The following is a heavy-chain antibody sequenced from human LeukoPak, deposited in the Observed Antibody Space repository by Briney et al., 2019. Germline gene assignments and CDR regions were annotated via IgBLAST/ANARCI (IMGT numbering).Heavy chain of an antibody. CDR3: ARGGYGYGYRYFDS. CDR1: GGTFSTYA. Sequence: ASVKVSCKASGGTFSTYAISWVRQAPGQGLEWMGRFIPILGIATYAQSFQGRVTIIADKSTSTAYMELSSLRSEDTAVYYCARGGYGYGYRYFDSWGQGTLVTVSS. D-gene: IGHD5-18*01. J-gene: IGHJ4*02. V-gene: IGHV1-69*04. CDR2: FIPILGIA.